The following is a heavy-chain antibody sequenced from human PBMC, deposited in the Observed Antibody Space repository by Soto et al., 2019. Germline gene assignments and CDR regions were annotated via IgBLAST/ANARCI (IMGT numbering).Heavy chain of an antibody. D-gene: IGHD2-15*01. J-gene: IGHJ6*02. CDR1: GYTFTSYG. V-gene: IGHV1-18*01. CDR2: ISAYNGNT. Sequence: VSVKVSCKASGYTFTSYGISWVRQAPGQGLEWMGWISAYNGNTNYAQKLQGRVTMTTDTSTSTAYMELRSLRSDDTAVYYCARMKLGYCSGGSCPRVGYYYYGMDVWGQGTTVTVSS. CDR3: ARMKLGYCSGGSCPRVGYYYYGMDV.